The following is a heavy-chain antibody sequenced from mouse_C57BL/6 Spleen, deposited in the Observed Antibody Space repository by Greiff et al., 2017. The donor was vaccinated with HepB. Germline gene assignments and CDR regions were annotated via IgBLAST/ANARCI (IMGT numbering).Heavy chain of an antibody. CDR3: ARRDYYGSSGVDY. V-gene: IGHV1-52*01. J-gene: IGHJ2*01. D-gene: IGHD1-1*01. CDR2: IDPSDSET. Sequence: QVHVKQPGAELVRPGSSVKLSCKASGYTFTSYWMHWVKQRPIQGLEWIGNIDPSDSETHYNQKFKDKATLTVDKSSSTAYMQLSSLTSGDSAVNYCARRDYYGSSGVDYWGQGTTLTVSS. CDR1: GYTFTSYW.